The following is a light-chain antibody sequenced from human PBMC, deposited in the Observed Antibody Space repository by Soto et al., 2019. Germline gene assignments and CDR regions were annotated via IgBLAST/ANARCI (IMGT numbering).Light chain of an antibody. Sequence: QSVLTQPASVSGSPGQSITISCTGTSGDVGGYNYVSWYQQHPGKAPKLMIYEVSNRPSGVSNRFSGSKSGNTASLTISGLQAEDEADYYCSSYTSRSTVVFGGGTKLTVL. V-gene: IGLV2-14*01. CDR1: SGDVGGYNY. CDR2: EVS. J-gene: IGLJ2*01. CDR3: SSYTSRSTVV.